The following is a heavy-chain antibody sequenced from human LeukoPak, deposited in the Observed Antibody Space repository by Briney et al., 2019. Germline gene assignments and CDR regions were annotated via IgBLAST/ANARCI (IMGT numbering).Heavy chain of an antibody. CDR2: INPNTGGT. J-gene: IGHJ3*02. V-gene: IGHV1-2*06. CDR3: ATNIQENAFDI. D-gene: IGHD2-8*01. CDR1: GYTFTNYY. Sequence: VASVKVSCKASGYTFTNYYIHWVRQAPGQGLEWMGRINPNTGGTNYVQKFQGRVTMTRDTSISTAYMELSRLRSDDTAIYFCATNIQENAFDIWGQGTMVTLCS.